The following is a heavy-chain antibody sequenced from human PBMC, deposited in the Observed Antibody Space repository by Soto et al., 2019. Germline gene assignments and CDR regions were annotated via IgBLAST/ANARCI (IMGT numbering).Heavy chain of an antibody. CDR3: ARLIGNSWLDS. CDR2: INAGNGNT. Sequence: GASVKVSCKASGHTFTSHAMHWVRQAPGQRLEWMGWINAGNGNTKYSQKFQGRVTINPDTSNNQLSLQPNSVTPDDTAVYYCARLIGNSWLDSWGQGTLVTVSS. D-gene: IGHD2-8*01. CDR1: GHTFTSHA. V-gene: IGHV1-3*01. J-gene: IGHJ5*01.